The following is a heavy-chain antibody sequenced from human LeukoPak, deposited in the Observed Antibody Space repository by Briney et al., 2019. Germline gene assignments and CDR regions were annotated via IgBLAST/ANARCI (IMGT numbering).Heavy chain of an antibody. CDR1: GDSIINSNYY. V-gene: IGHV4-39*02. J-gene: IGHJ6*03. CDR2: IYYTGET. D-gene: IGHD3-10*01. CDR3: AREARFGESFSDNYCYYMDV. Sequence: SETLSLTCTVSGDSIINSNYYWAWIRQSPGKGLEWIGSIYYTGETCYNPSLRGRVAMVRDMSKNYFSLKLQSVTVADTASYYCAREARFGESFSDNYCYYMDVWGKGTTVTVSS.